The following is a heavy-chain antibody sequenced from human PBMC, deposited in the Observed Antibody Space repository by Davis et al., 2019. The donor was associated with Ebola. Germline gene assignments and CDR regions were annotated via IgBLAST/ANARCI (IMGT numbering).Heavy chain of an antibody. Sequence: AASVKVSCKASGYTFTGYYMHWVRQAPGQGLEWMGWINPNSGGTNYAQKFQGWVTMTRDTSISTAYMELSRLRSDDTAVYYCALARAKYCSGGSCYYYYYGMDVWGQGTTVTVSS. V-gene: IGHV1-2*04. CDR2: INPNSGGT. CDR1: GYTFTGYY. J-gene: IGHJ6*02. CDR3: ALARAKYCSGGSCYYYYYGMDV. D-gene: IGHD2-15*01.